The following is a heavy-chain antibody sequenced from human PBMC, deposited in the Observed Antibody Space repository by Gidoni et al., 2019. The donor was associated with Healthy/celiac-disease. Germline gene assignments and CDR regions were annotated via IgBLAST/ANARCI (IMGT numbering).Heavy chain of an antibody. CDR3: AKEGIQLWLLDY. D-gene: IGHD5-18*01. J-gene: IGHJ4*02. Sequence: EVQLLESGGGLVQPGGSLRLSCAASGFTFSSYAMSWVRQAPGKGLGWVSAISGRGGGTYYADSGKGRFTISRENSKNTLYLQMNSLRAEDTAVYYCAKEGIQLWLLDYWGQGTLVTVSS. V-gene: IGHV3-23*01. CDR2: ISGRGGGT. CDR1: GFTFSSYA.